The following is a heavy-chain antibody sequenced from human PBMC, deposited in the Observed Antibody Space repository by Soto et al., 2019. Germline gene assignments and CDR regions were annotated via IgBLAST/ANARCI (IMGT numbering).Heavy chain of an antibody. CDR3: AATYYYDSSGLRFDP. CDR2: IYYSGST. CDR1: GGSISSSSYY. D-gene: IGHD3-22*01. V-gene: IGHV4-39*01. Sequence: PSETLSLTCTVSGGSISSSSYYWGWIRQPPGKGLEWIGSIYYSGSTYYNPSLKSRVTISVDTSKNQFSLKLSSVTAADTAVYYCAATYYYDSSGLRFDPWGQGTLVTVS. J-gene: IGHJ5*02.